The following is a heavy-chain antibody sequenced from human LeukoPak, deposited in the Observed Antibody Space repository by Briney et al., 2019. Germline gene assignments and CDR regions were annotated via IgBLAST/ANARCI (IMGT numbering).Heavy chain of an antibody. CDR3: ARVAVAGIPEYYFDY. Sequence: GGSLRLSCAASGFTFSSYAMHWVRQAPGKGLEWVAIISYDGSNKYYADSVKGRFTISRDNSKNTLYLQMNSLRAEDTAMYYCARVAVAGIPEYYFDYWGQGTLVTVSS. V-gene: IGHV3-30*04. D-gene: IGHD6-19*01. CDR2: ISYDGSNK. J-gene: IGHJ4*02. CDR1: GFTFSSYA.